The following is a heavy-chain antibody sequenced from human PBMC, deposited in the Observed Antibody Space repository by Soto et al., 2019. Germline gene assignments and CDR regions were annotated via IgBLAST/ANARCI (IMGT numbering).Heavy chain of an antibody. CDR2: IYYSGST. CDR3: ARGGLAQGGGNWFDP. J-gene: IGHJ5*02. CDR1: GGSISSSSYY. D-gene: IGHD2-15*01. Sequence: KASETLSLTCTVSGGSISSSSYYWGWIRQPPGKGLEWIGSIYYSGSTYYNPSLKSRVTISVDTSKNQFSLKLSSVTAADTAVYYCARGGLAQGGGNWFDPWGQGTLVTVSS. V-gene: IGHV4-39*01.